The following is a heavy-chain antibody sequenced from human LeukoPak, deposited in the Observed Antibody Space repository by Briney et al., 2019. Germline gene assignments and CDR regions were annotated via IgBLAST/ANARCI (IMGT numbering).Heavy chain of an antibody. Sequence: GGSLRLSCTGSGFILGDYAMSWVRQAPGRGLEWVGFIRHKGYGGTSEYAASVKGRFAISRDDSKSIAYLQMNSLKSEDTAVYYCTKERGGDMDAWGQGTTVVVSS. CDR3: TKERGGDMDA. D-gene: IGHD3-16*01. V-gene: IGHV3-49*04. J-gene: IGHJ6*02. CDR2: IRHKGYGGTS. CDR1: GFILGDYA.